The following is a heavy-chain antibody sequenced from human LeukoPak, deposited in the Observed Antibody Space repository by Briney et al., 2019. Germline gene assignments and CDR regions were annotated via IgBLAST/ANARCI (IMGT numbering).Heavy chain of an antibody. D-gene: IGHD3-3*01. Sequence: GGSLRLSCAASGFTFTIFSLNWVRQAPGKGPEWVSYIDARSGITYYADSVQGRFTLSRDNARESVFLQMDSQRVDDTAVYYCARTYDFGRGPPGDAFDNWGPGTWVIVSS. V-gene: IGHV3-48*01. CDR1: GFTFTIFS. CDR3: ARTYDFGRGPPGDAFDN. CDR2: IDARSGIT. J-gene: IGHJ3*02.